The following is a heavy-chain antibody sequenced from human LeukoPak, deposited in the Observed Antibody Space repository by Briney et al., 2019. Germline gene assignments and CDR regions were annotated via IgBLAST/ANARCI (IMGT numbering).Heavy chain of an antibody. CDR2: IYYSGST. CDR1: GGSISSYY. Sequence: PSETLSLTCTVSGGSISSYYWSWIRQPPGKGLEWIGYIYYSGSTNYNPSLKSRVTISVDTSKNQFSLNLSSVTAADTAVYYCASLPWGVRGVIIQDFDYWGQGTLVTVSS. CDR3: ASLPWGVRGVIIQDFDY. D-gene: IGHD3-10*01. V-gene: IGHV4-59*12. J-gene: IGHJ4*02.